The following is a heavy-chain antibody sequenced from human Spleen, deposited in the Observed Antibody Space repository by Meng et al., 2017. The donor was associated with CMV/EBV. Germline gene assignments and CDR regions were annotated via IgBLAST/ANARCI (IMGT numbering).Heavy chain of an antibody. V-gene: IGHV5-51*01. Sequence: FTVYWIVWVRQKPAKGLEWMCIICPSDSDVTYSPSFQGQVTISVDRSISTAYLQWRSLKTSDTAMYFCARQTATRLLFVKYKWFDPWGQVTLVTVSS. CDR1: FTVYW. CDR2: ICPSDSDV. J-gene: IGHJ5*02. CDR3: ARQTATRLLFVKYKWFDP. D-gene: IGHD6-6*01.